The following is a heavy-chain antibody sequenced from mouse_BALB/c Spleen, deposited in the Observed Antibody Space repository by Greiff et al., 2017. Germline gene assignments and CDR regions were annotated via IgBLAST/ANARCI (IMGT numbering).Heavy chain of an antibody. CDR2: ISSGGST. CDR1: GFTFSSYA. Sequence: EVMLVESGGGLVKPGGSLKLSCAASGFTFSSYAMSWVRQTPEKRLEWVASISSGGSTYYPDSVMGRFTISRDNARNILYLQMSSLRSEDTAMYYCARGITTVVRGAGFWGQGTTLTVSS. J-gene: IGHJ2*01. V-gene: IGHV5-6-5*01. CDR3: ARGITTVVRGAGF. D-gene: IGHD1-1*01.